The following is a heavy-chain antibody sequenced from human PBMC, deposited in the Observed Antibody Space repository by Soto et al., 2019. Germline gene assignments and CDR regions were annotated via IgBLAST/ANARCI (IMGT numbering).Heavy chain of an antibody. CDR2: IYYSGST. D-gene: IGHD4-17*01. V-gene: IGHV4-59*01. CDR1: GGSISSYY. CDR3: ARAPPGHDYGDYNWFDP. Sequence: KTSETLSLTCTVSGGSISSYYWSWIRQPPGKGLEWIGYIYYSGSTNYNPSLKSRVTISVDTSKNQFSLTLSSVTAADTAVYYCARAPPGHDYGDYNWFDPWGQGTLVTVSS. J-gene: IGHJ5*02.